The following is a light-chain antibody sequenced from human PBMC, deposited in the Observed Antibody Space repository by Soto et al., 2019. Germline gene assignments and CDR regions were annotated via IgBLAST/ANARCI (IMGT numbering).Light chain of an antibody. CDR2: VGTGGIVG. CDR3: GADHGSGSNFFVV. V-gene: IGLV9-49*01. Sequence: QSVLTQPPSASASLGASVTLTCTLSSGYSNYKVDWYQQRPGKGPRFVMRVGTGGIVGSKGDGIPDRFSVLGSGLNRYLTIKNIQEEDESDYHCGADHGSGSNFFVVFGGGTKLPVL. J-gene: IGLJ2*01. CDR1: SGYSNYK.